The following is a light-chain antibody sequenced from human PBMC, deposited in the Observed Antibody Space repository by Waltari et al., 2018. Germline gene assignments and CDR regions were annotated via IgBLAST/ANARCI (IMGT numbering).Light chain of an antibody. CDR3: CSYAGSRTWV. J-gene: IGLJ3*02. V-gene: IGLV2-23*02. Sequence: QSALTQPASVSGSPGQSISISCIGTSSHFGTFNLVSWYLQYPGTAPKLLIFDVSQRPSGVSNRFSGSKSGNTASLTISGLQAEDEAIYYCCSYAGSRTWVFGGGAKLTVL. CDR2: DVS. CDR1: SSHFGTFNL.